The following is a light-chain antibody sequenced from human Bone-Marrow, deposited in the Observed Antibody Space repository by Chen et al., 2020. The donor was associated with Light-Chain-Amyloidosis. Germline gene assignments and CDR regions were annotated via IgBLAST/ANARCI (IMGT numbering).Light chain of an antibody. V-gene: IGLV2-14*01. CDR2: EVT. Sequence: QSALTQPASVSGSPGQSITISCTGTSSDVGGDNHVSWYQQHPDKAPKLMIYEVTSRPSWVPDRFAGSKSDNTASLTISGLQTEDEADYFCICYTITNTLVFGSGTKVTVL. CDR1: SSDVGGDNH. J-gene: IGLJ1*01. CDR3: ICYTITNTLV.